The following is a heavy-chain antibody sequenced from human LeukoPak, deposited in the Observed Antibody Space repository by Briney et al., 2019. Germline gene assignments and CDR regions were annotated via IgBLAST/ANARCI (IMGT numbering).Heavy chain of an antibody. D-gene: IGHD6-13*01. CDR1: GYTFTSYG. CDR3: ARLYSSSWPYYYYYYMDV. Sequence: ASVKVSCKASGYTFTSYGISWVRQAPGQGLEWMGWINTNTGNPTYAQGFTGRFVFSLDTSVSTAYLQISSLKAEDTAVYYCARLYSSSWPYYYYYYMDVWGKGTTVTVSS. J-gene: IGHJ6*03. V-gene: IGHV7-4-1*02. CDR2: INTNTGNP.